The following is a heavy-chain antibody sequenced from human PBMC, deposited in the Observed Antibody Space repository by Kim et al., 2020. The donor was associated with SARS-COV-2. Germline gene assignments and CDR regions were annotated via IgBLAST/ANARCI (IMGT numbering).Heavy chain of an antibody. CDR2: ISYDGSNK. V-gene: IGHV3-30*18. CDR1: GFTFSSYG. D-gene: IGHD6-19*01. CDR3: AKYTSVAGKGNWFNP. J-gene: IGHJ5*02. Sequence: GGSLRLSCAASGFTFSSYGMHWVRQAPGKGLEWVAVISYDGSNKYYADSVKGRFTISRDNSKNTLYLQMNSLRAEDTAVYYCAKYTSVAGKGNWFNPWG.